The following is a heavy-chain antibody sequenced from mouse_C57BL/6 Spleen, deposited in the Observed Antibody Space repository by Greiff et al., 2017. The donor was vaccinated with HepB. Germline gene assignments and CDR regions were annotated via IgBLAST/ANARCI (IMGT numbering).Heavy chain of an antibody. J-gene: IGHJ2*01. D-gene: IGHD1-1*01. CDR3: ASLYGSLDY. Sequence: QVQLKQPGAELVMPGASVKLSCKASGYTFTSYWMHWVKQRPGQGLEWIGEIDPSDSYTNYNQKFKGKSTLTVDKSSSTAYMQLSSLTSEDSAVYYCASLYGSLDYWGQGTTLTVSS. V-gene: IGHV1-69*01. CDR2: IDPSDSYT. CDR1: GYTFTSYW.